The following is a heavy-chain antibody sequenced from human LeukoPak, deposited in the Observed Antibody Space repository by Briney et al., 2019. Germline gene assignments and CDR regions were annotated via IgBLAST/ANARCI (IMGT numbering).Heavy chain of an antibody. CDR2: INPNSGGT. CDR1: GYTFTSYY. J-gene: IGHJ4*02. V-gene: IGHV1-2*02. D-gene: IGHD6-19*01. Sequence: GASVKVSCKASGYTFTSYYMHSVRQAPGQGLEWMGWINPNSGGTNYAQKFQGRVTMTRDTSISTAYMELSRLRSDDTAVYYCARSIAVAGSDYWGQGTLVTVSS. CDR3: ARSIAVAGSDY.